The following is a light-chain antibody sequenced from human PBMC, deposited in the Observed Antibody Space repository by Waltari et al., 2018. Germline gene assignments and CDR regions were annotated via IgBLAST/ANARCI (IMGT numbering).Light chain of an antibody. Sequence: QSALTQPASVSGSPGQSITISCYGTSSDIGFYNYVSWYQQHPGKAPKRIIYDVSPRPSGVSDRLSGSKSGNTASLTISGLQAEDEADYYCNSYTGSSSWVFGGGTKVTVL. CDR3: NSYTGSSSWV. V-gene: IGLV2-14*01. CDR2: DVS. CDR1: SSDIGFYNY. J-gene: IGLJ3*02.